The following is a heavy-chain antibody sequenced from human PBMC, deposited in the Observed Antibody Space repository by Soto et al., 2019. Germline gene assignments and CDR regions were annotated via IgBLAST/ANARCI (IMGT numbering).Heavy chain of an antibody. Sequence: EVQLVESGGGLVKPGGSLRLSCAASGFTFNNAWMNWVRQAPGKGLEWVGRIKNKADGATTDYAAPVKGRFTISRDDSKNTLYLQMNSLKAEDTAFYYCTTDVWTRAATDCWGQGALVIVSS. CDR3: TTDVWTRAATDC. J-gene: IGHJ4*02. CDR2: IKNKADGATT. D-gene: IGHD6-13*01. CDR1: GFTFNNAW. V-gene: IGHV3-15*07.